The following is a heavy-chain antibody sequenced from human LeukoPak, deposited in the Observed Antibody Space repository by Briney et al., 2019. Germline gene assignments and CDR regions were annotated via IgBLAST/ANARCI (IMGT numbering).Heavy chain of an antibody. Sequence: PGGSLRLSCAASGFTFSSYEMNWVRQPPGKGLEWIGSIYYSGSTYYNPSLKSRVTISVDTSKNQFSLKLSSVTAADTAVYYCARDLGYSRWEPSGGDYWGQGTLVTVSS. D-gene: IGHD1-26*01. CDR2: IYYSGST. V-gene: IGHV4-39*07. CDR1: GFTFSSYE. CDR3: ARDLGYSRWEPSGGDY. J-gene: IGHJ4*02.